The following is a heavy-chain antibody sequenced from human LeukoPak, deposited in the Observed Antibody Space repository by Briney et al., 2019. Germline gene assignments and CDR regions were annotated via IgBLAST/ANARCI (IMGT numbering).Heavy chain of an antibody. CDR1: GLPFSSYA. CDR2: IKQDGSEK. V-gene: IGHV3-7*01. Sequence: QPGASLRLSCAASGLPFSSYAMSWVRQAPGKGLEWVANIKQDGSEKYYVDSVKGRFTISRENAKNSLYLQMNSLRAEDTAVYYCARVDIVATTNLYYYYGMDVWGQGTTVTVS. D-gene: IGHD5-12*01. CDR3: ARVDIVATTNLYYYYGMDV. J-gene: IGHJ6*02.